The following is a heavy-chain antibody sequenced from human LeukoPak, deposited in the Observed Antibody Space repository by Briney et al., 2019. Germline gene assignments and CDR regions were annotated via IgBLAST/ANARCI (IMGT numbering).Heavy chain of an antibody. V-gene: IGHV3-53*01. CDR2: IYSGGST. Sequence: PGGSLRLSCTTSGFTFSGYNMNWVRQAPGQGLEWVSVIYSGGSTYYADSVKGRFTISRDISKNTVYLQMNSLKTEDTAVYYCTTPSDYGDLEGFDYWGQGTLVTVSS. CDR3: TTPSDYGDLEGFDY. CDR1: GFTFSGYN. D-gene: IGHD4-17*01. J-gene: IGHJ4*02.